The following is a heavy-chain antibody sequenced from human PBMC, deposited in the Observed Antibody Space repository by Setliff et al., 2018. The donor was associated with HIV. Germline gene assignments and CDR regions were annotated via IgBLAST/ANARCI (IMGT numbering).Heavy chain of an antibody. V-gene: IGHV1-69*13. Sequence: SVKVSCKASGGTLSSYAISWVRQAPGQGLEWMGGIIPIFGTTNYAPKFQGRVTLTADESASTTYMELSSLRSDDTAVYYCARDLGRSLDYWGQGTLVTVSS. CDR1: GGTLSSYA. J-gene: IGHJ4*02. CDR3: ARDLGRSLDY. CDR2: IIPIFGTT.